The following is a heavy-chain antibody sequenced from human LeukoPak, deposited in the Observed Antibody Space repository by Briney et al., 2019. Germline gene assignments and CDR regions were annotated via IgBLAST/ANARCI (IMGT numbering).Heavy chain of an antibody. Sequence: SQTLSLTCAISGDSVSSNSAAWNWIRQSPSRGLEWLGSTYYRSKWYNDYAVSVKSRITINPDTSKNQFSLQLNSVTPEDTAVYYCARQYSSGWSSYYGLDVWGQGTTVTVSS. CDR3: ARQYSSGWSSYYGLDV. J-gene: IGHJ6*02. CDR2: TYYRSKWYN. CDR1: GDSVSSNSAA. D-gene: IGHD6-19*01. V-gene: IGHV6-1*01.